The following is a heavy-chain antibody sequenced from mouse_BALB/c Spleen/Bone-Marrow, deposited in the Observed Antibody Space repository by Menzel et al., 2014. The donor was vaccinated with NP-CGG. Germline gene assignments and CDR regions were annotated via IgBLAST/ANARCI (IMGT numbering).Heavy chain of an antibody. Sequence: EVKLVDSGGGLVQPGGSLRLSCATSGFTFTDYYMSWVRQPPGKALEWLVFIRNKANGYTAEYSASVKGRFTISRDNPQSILYLQMNTLRAEDSATYYCARYDVYYYFDYWGQGTTLTVSS. CDR2: IRNKANGYTA. V-gene: IGHV7-3*02. J-gene: IGHJ2*01. CDR3: ARYDVYYYFDY. CDR1: GFTFTDYY. D-gene: IGHD2-3*01.